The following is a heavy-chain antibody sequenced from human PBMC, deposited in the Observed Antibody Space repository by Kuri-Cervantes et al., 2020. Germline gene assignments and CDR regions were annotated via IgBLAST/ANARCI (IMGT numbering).Heavy chain of an antibody. Sequence: SETLSLTCTVSGGSISSSSYYWGWIRQPPGKGLEWIGSIYYSGSTYYSPSLKSRVTISVDTSKNQFSLKLSSVTAADTAVYYCARQRGSPSFDYWGQGTLVTVSS. D-gene: IGHD6-13*01. V-gene: IGHV4-39*01. CDR3: ARQRGSPSFDY. J-gene: IGHJ4*02. CDR1: GGSISSSSYY. CDR2: IYYSGST.